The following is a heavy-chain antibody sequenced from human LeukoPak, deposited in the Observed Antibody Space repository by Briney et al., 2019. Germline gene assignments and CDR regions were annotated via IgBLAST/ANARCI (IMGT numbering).Heavy chain of an antibody. Sequence: PGGSLRLSCAASGLTFSSYSMNWVRQAPGKGLEWVSSISSRSTQIFQAHSVKGRFTISRDNAKNSLYLQMNSLRAEDTAVYFCARARCSSTSCSYYFDYWGQGTLVTVSS. CDR3: ARARCSSTSCSYYFDY. J-gene: IGHJ4*02. CDR1: GLTFSSYS. V-gene: IGHV3-21*01. D-gene: IGHD2-2*01. CDR2: ISSRSTQI.